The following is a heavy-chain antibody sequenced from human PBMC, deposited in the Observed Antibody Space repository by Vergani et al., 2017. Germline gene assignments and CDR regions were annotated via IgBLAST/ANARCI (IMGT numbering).Heavy chain of an antibody. J-gene: IGHJ6*02. CDR2: INHSGST. CDR1: GGSFSGYY. CDR3: ARAKRFLEWLYYYGMDV. Sequence: QVQLQQWGAGLLKPSETLSLTCAVYGGSFSGYYWSWIRQPPGKGLEWIGEINHSGSTNYNPSLKSRVTISVDTSKNQFSLKLSSVTAADTAVYYCARAKRFLEWLYYYGMDVWGQGP. V-gene: IGHV4-34*01. D-gene: IGHD3-3*01.